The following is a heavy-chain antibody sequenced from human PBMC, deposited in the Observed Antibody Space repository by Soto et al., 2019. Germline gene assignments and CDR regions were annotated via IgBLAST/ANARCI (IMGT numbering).Heavy chain of an antibody. D-gene: IGHD2-15*01. CDR2: ISYDGSNK. CDR1: GFTFSSYA. CDR3: ARGDVVVVAATLPFTVY. J-gene: IGHJ4*02. V-gene: IGHV3-30-3*01. Sequence: GGSLRLSCAASGFTFSSYAMHWVRQAPGKGLEWVAVISYDGSNKYYADSVKGRFTISRDNSKNTLYLQMNSLRAEDTAVYYCARGDVVVVAATLPFTVYWGQGTLVTVSS.